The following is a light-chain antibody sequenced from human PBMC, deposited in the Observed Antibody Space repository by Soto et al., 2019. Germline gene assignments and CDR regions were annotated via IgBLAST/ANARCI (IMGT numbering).Light chain of an antibody. CDR3: QQYNSYSVT. CDR2: DAS. CDR1: QSFSSW. V-gene: IGKV1-5*01. J-gene: IGKJ4*01. Sequence: DIQMTQSPSTLSASVGDRVTITCRASQSFSSWLAWYQQKPGKAPKLLIYDASSLESGVPSRFSGSGSGTEFTLPISCLQPDDFATYYCQQYNSYSVTFGGGTKVEI.